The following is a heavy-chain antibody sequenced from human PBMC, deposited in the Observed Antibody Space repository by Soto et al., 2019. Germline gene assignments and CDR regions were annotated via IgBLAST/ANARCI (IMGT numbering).Heavy chain of an antibody. CDR2: VYWDDDE. D-gene: IGHD6-19*01. Sequence: QITLRESGPALVKPTQTLTLTCSFSGFSLTTSGVGVGWIRQPPGKALEWLALVYWDDDEHYSPSLRSRLTITKDTSKNQVVLTMTNMGPVDTATYYCAHMGVAGTLYYFDYLGQGTLVTVSS. CDR3: AHMGVAGTLYYFDY. J-gene: IGHJ4*02. CDR1: GFSLTTSGVG. V-gene: IGHV2-5*02.